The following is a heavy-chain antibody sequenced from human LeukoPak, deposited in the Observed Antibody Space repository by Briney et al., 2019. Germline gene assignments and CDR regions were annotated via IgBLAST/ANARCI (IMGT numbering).Heavy chain of an antibody. CDR3: ARSYDTIDY. J-gene: IGHJ4*02. CDR2: INPSGGST. Sequence: ASVKVSCKASGGTFSSYAISWVRQAPGQGLEWMGIINPSGGSTSYAQKFQGRVTMTRDTSTSTVYMELSSLRSEDTAVYYCARSYDTIDYWGQGTLVTVSS. D-gene: IGHD3-9*01. CDR1: GGTFSSYA. V-gene: IGHV1-46*01.